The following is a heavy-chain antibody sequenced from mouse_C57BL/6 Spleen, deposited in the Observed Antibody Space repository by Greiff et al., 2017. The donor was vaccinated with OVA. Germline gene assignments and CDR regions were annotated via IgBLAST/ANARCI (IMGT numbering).Heavy chain of an antibody. CDR2: IGSKSNNHAT. CDR3: VRHPFDY. CDR1: GFSFNTYA. J-gene: IGHJ2*01. Sequence: DVQLVESGGGLVQPKGSFKLSCAASGFSFNTYAMNWVRQAPGKGLEWVARIGSKSNNHATYYAYSVKDRFTIYRDDSESMIYLQVNNLETEDTAMYYCVRHPFDYWGKGTTLTVSS. V-gene: IGHV10-1*01.